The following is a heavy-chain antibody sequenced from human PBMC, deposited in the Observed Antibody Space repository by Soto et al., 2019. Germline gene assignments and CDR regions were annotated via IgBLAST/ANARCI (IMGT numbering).Heavy chain of an antibody. CDR1: GGTFSSYA. V-gene: IGHV1-69*13. Sequence: GASVKVSCKASGGTFSSYAISWVRQAPGQGLEWMGGIIPIFGTANYAQKFQGRVTITADESTSTAYMELSSLRSEDTAVYYCAREPGYYDSSGYFGYWGQGTLVTVSS. J-gene: IGHJ4*02. CDR2: IIPIFGTA. CDR3: AREPGYYDSSGYFGY. D-gene: IGHD3-22*01.